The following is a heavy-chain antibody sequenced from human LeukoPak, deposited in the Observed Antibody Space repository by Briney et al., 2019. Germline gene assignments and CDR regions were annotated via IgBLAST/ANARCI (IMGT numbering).Heavy chain of an antibody. Sequence: GGSLRLSCAASGFTVSSNYMSWARQAPGKGLEWVSVIYSGGSTYYADSVKGRFTISRDNSKNTLYLQMNSLRAEDTAVYYCARSVAVAGTFQHWGQGTLVTVSS. CDR1: GFTVSSNY. CDR2: IYSGGST. D-gene: IGHD6-19*01. V-gene: IGHV3-53*01. CDR3: ARSVAVAGTFQH. J-gene: IGHJ1*01.